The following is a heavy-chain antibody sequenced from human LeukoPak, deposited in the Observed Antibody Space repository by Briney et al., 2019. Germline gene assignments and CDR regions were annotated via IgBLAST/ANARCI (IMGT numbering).Heavy chain of an antibody. CDR1: GGSISSCY. D-gene: IGHD3-10*01. V-gene: IGHV4-59*01. J-gene: IGHJ3*02. Sequence: SETLSLTCTVSGGSISSCYWSWIRQPPGKGLEWIWYIYYSGSTNYNPSLKSRVTISVDTSKNQFSLKLSSVTAADTAVYYCARSPGDYYGSGSYYNTDAFDIWGQGTMVTVSS. CDR2: IYYSGST. CDR3: ARSPGDYYGSGSYYNTDAFDI.